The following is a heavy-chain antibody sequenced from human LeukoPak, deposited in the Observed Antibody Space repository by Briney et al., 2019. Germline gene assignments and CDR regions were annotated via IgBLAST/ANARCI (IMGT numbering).Heavy chain of an antibody. V-gene: IGHV1-2*02. D-gene: IGHD3-22*01. CDR3: ARYFYDSSGSSSDAFDI. CDR2: INPNSGGT. CDR1: GYTFTGYY. Sequence: SVKVSCKTSGYTFTGYYMHWVRQAPGRGGEGMGWINPNSGGTNYAQRFQGRVTMTRDTSMSTAYMELNRLPSDDSAVYYCARYFYDSSGSSSDAFDIWGQGTMVTVSS. J-gene: IGHJ3*02.